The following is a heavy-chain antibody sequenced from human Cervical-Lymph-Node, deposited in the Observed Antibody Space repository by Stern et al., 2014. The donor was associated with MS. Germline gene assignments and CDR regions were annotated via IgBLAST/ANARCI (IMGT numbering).Heavy chain of an antibody. CDR1: GFTFGRHS. D-gene: IGHD6-25*01. CDR3: ARPAAARYFDY. J-gene: IGHJ4*02. Sequence: VQLVESGGGVVQSGRSLRLSCATSGFTFGRHSMHWVRQAPGKGLEWGAIISYDGSSQHYADSVKGRFTISRSNSNNTLFLQMNSLRVEDTAIYYCARPAAARYFDYWGQGSQVTVSS. CDR2: ISYDGSSQ. V-gene: IGHV3-30-3*01.